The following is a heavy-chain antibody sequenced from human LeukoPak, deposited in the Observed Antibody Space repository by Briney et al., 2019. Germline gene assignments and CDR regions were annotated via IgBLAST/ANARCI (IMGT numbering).Heavy chain of an antibody. V-gene: IGHV3-21*01. CDR1: GFTFSSYS. CDR3: ARATGPRVAFDI. J-gene: IGHJ3*02. CDR2: ISSSSSYI. Sequence: GGSLRLSCAASGFTFSSYSMNWVRQAPGERLEWVSSISSSSSYIYYADSVKGRFTISRDDAKNSLFLQMNSLRAEDTAVYYCARATGPRVAFDIWGQGTMVTVSS. D-gene: IGHD5-12*01.